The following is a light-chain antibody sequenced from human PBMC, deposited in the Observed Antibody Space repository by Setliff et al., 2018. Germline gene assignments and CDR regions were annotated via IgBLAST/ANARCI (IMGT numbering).Light chain of an antibody. CDR3: TSYAGSNNYV. CDR2: EVT. CDR1: SSDVGGYKY. Sequence: QSVLTQPPSASGSPGQSVTISCTGTSSDVGGYKYVSWFQQHPGKAPKLMIYEVTKRPSGVPDRFSDSKSGNTASLTVSVLQAEDEADYYCTSYAGSNNYVFGTGTKVTVL. V-gene: IGLV2-8*01. J-gene: IGLJ1*01.